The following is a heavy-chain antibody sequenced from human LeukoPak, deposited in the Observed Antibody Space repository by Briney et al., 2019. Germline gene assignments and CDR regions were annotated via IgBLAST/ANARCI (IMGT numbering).Heavy chain of an antibody. Sequence: PGGSLRLSCAASGFTFSSYGMHWVRQAPGKGLEWVAVIWYDGSNKYYADSVKGRFTISRDNSKNTLYLQMSSLRAEDTAVYYCARDLLVLKYGGNPVGYWGQGTLVTVSS. CDR1: GFTFSSYG. CDR3: ARDLLVLKYGGNPVGY. J-gene: IGHJ4*02. CDR2: IWYDGSNK. V-gene: IGHV3-33*01. D-gene: IGHD4-23*01.